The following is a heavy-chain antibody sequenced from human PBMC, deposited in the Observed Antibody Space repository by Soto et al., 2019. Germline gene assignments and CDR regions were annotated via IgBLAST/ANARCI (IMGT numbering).Heavy chain of an antibody. D-gene: IGHD2-2*01. V-gene: IGHV4-30-4*01. CDR2: IYYSGST. CDR1: GGSISSGDYY. Sequence: SSETLSLTXTVSGGSISSGDYYWSWIRQPPGKGLEWIGYIYYSGSTYYNPSLKSRVTISVDTSKNQFSLKLSSVTAADTAVYYCARYCSSTSCYLGPVDAFDIWGQGTMVTVSS. J-gene: IGHJ3*02. CDR3: ARYCSSTSCYLGPVDAFDI.